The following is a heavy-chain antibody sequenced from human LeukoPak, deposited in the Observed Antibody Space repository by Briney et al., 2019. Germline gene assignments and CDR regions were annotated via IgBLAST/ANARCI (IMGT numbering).Heavy chain of an antibody. CDR3: ARGGPRGYSYGAIDY. J-gene: IGHJ4*02. V-gene: IGHV3-74*01. CDR1: GFTFSSYW. CDR2: INSDGSST. D-gene: IGHD5-18*01. Sequence: PGGSLRLSCAASGFTFSSYWMHWVRQAPGKGLVWVSRINSDGSSTSYADSVKGRFIISRDNAKNTLYLQMNSLRAEDTAVYYCARGGPRGYSYGAIDYWGQGTLVTVSS.